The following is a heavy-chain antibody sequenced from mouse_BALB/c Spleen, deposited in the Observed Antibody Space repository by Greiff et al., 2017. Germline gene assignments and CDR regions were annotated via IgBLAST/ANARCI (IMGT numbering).Heavy chain of an antibody. Sequence: EVQVVESGGGLVQPGGSLKLSCAASGFTFSSYTMSWVRQTPEKRLEWVAYISNGGGSTYYPDTVKGRFTISRDNAKNTLYLQMSSLKSEDTAMYYWARQGAVITTVVAKGMDYWGQGTSVTVSS. J-gene: IGHJ4*01. D-gene: IGHD1-1*01. CDR3: ARQGAVITTVVAKGMDY. CDR1: GFTFSSYT. V-gene: IGHV5-12-2*01. CDR2: ISNGGGST.